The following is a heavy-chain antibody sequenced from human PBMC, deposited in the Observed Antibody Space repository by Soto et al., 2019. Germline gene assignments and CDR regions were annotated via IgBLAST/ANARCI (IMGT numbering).Heavy chain of an antibody. D-gene: IGHD3-3*01. Sequence: SVKVSCHASGDTFSSDARLWMRQAPVQGLEWMGGIIPIFGTANYAQKFQGRVTITADESTSTAYMELSSLRSEDTALYYCVRERTIFGVAPGGGVDVWGQGNTVTVSS. V-gene: IGHV1-69*13. J-gene: IGHJ6*02. CDR1: GDTFSSDA. CDR3: VRERTIFGVAPGGGVDV. CDR2: IIPIFGTA.